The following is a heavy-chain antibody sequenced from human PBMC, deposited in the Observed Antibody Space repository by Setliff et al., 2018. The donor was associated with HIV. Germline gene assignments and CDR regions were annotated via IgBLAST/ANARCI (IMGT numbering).Heavy chain of an antibody. Sequence: PSETLSLTCAVYGGSFSGYYWSWIRQPPGKGLEWIGEINHSGSTNYNPSLKSRVTISVDTSKNQFSLRLSSVTAADTAVYYCARDICTSTSCPSGWFDPWGQGTLVTVSS. CDR3: ARDICTSTSCPSGWFDP. CDR1: GGSFSGYY. J-gene: IGHJ5*02. V-gene: IGHV4-34*01. CDR2: INHSGST. D-gene: IGHD2-2*01.